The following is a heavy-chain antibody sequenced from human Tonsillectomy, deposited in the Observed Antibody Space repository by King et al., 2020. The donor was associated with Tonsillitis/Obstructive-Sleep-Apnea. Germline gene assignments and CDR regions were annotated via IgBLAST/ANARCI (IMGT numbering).Heavy chain of an antibody. CDR2: ISGRGPP. D-gene: IGHD3-22*01. CDR1: GFPFSSYA. J-gene: IGHJ4*02. V-gene: IGHV3-23*04. Sequence: VQLVESGGGLVQPGGSLRLSCAASGFPFSSYAMTWVRQAPGKGLEWFSAISGRGPPYYADSVKGRFTIFRDNSKNTLYLKMNSLGAEDTAVYYCARRYYYDSSGHLDQWGQGTLVTVSS. CDR3: ARRYYYDSSGHLDQ.